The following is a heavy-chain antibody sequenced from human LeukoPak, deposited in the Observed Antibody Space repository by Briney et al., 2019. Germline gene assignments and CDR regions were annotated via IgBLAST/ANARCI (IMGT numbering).Heavy chain of an antibody. CDR1: GGSISSSSYH. Sequence: SETLSLTCTVSGGSISSSSYHWGWIRQPPAKGLEWIGSIYYSGRTYYNPSLKSRVTISVDTSKNQFSLKLSSVTAADTAVYYCASQSTVTGAFDIWGQGTMVTVSS. CDR2: IYYSGRT. J-gene: IGHJ3*02. CDR3: ASQSTVTGAFDI. V-gene: IGHV4-39*01. D-gene: IGHD4-11*01.